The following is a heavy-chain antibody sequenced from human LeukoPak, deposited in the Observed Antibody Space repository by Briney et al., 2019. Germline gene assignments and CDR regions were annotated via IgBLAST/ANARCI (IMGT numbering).Heavy chain of an antibody. V-gene: IGHV4-34*01. CDR1: GGSFSGYY. Sequence: SETLSLTCAVYGGSFSGYYWSWIRQPPGKGLEWIGEINHSGSTNYNLSLKSRVTISVDTSKNQFSLKLSSVTAADTAVYYCASSVEMATIGAFDIWGQGTMVTVSS. CDR3: ASSVEMATIGAFDI. J-gene: IGHJ3*02. D-gene: IGHD5-24*01. CDR2: INHSGST.